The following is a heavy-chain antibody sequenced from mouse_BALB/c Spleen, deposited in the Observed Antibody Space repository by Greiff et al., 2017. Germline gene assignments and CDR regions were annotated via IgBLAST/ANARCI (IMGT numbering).Heavy chain of an antibody. CDR1: GFTFSDYG. D-gene: IGHD1-1*01. CDR3: ARDLRGYAMDD. V-gene: IGHV5-15*02. J-gene: IGHJ4*01. Sequence: DVKLVESGGGLVQPGGSRKLSCAASGFTFSDYGMAWVRQAPGKGPEWVAFISNLAYSIYYADTVTGRFTISRENAKNTLYLEMSSLRSEDTAMYYCARDLRGYAMDDWGQGTSVTVAS. CDR2: ISNLAYSI.